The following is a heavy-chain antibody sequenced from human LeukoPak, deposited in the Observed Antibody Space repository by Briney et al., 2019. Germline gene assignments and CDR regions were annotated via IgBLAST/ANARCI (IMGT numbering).Heavy chain of an antibody. CDR2: INHSGST. Sequence: PSETLSLTXAVYGGSFSGYYWSWIRQPPGKGLEWIGEINHSGSTNYNPSLKSRVTISVDTSKNQFSLKLSSVTAADTAVYYCARGKVVAGSYYMDVWGKGTTVTVSS. D-gene: IGHD6-13*01. V-gene: IGHV4-34*01. J-gene: IGHJ6*03. CDR1: GGSFSGYY. CDR3: ARGKVVAGSYYMDV.